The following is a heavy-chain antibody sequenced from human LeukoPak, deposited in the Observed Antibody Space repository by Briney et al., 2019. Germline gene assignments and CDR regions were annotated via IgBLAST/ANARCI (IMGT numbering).Heavy chain of an antibody. CDR1: GYTFTNYW. V-gene: IGHV5-51*01. D-gene: IGHD3-3*01. CDR2: IYPGDSDT. CDR3: ARRSNDFWSGYYTVGVFDI. Sequence: GESLKISCKGSGYTFTNYWIGWVRQMPGKGLEWMGTIYPGDSDTRYSPSFQGQVTISADKSISTAYLQWSSLKASDSAMYYCARRSNDFWSGYYTVGVFDIWGQGTMVTVSS. J-gene: IGHJ3*02.